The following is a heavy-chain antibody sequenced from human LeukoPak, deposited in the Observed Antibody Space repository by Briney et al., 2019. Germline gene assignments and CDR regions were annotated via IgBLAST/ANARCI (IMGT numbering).Heavy chain of an antibody. CDR3: ARLRDGYNSVDY. V-gene: IGHV4-39*07. CDR1: GGSISSSSYY. J-gene: IGHJ4*02. D-gene: IGHD5-24*01. Sequence: SETLSLTCTVSGGSISSSSYYWGWIRQPPGKGLEWIGSIYYSRSTYYNPSLKSRVTISVDTSKNQFSLKLSSVTAADTAVYYCARLRDGYNSVDYWGQGTLVTVSS. CDR2: IYYSRST.